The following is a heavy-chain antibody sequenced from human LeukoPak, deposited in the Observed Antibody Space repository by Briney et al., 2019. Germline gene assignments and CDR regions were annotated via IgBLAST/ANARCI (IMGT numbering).Heavy chain of an antibody. Sequence: SETLSLTCTVSGGSISSGGYYWSWIRPHPGKGLEWIGYIYYSGSTYYNPSLKSRVTISVDTSKNQFSLKLSSVTAADTAVYYCASRYCSGGSCYFDYWGQGTLVTVSS. V-gene: IGHV4-31*03. CDR3: ASRYCSGGSCYFDY. CDR2: IYYSGST. CDR1: GGSISSGGYY. D-gene: IGHD2-15*01. J-gene: IGHJ4*02.